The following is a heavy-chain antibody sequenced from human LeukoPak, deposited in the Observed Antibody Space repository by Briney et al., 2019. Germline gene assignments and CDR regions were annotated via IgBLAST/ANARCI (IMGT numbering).Heavy chain of an antibody. V-gene: IGHV3-13*01. CDR1: GFSISGYG. CDR2: IGTAGDT. CDR3: TRAPPRGQSFDP. Sequence: PGGSLRLSCAASGFSISGYGMHWVRQVTGKGLEWVSAIGTAGDTYSPDSMKGRFTISRENAKNSLYLQMNRLRAEDTAVYYCTRAPPRGQSFDPWGQGTLVTVSS. J-gene: IGHJ5*02.